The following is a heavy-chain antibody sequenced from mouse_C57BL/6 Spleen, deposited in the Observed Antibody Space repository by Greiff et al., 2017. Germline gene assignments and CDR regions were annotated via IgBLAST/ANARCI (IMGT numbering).Heavy chain of an antibody. V-gene: IGHV1-69*01. CDR1: GYTFTSYW. D-gene: IGHD4-1*01. CDR2: IDPSDSYT. J-gene: IGHJ2*01. Sequence: VQLQQPGAELVMPGASVKLSCKASGYTFTSYWMHWVKQRPGQGLEWIGEIDPSDSYTNYNQKFKGKSTLTVDKSSSTAYMQLSSLTSEDSAVYYCARNWDVRDYFDYWGQGTTLTVSS. CDR3: ARNWDVRDYFDY.